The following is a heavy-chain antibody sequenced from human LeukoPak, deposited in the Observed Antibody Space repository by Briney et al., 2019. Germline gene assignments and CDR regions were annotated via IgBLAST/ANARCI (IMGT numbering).Heavy chain of an antibody. CDR1: GFTFSNAW. CDR2: IKSKTDGGTT. J-gene: IGHJ6*03. V-gene: IGHV3-15*01. D-gene: IGHD2-15*01. Sequence: PGGSLRLSCAASGFTFSNAWMSWVRQAPGKGLEWVGRIKSKTDGGTTDYAAPVKGRFTISRDDSKNTLYLQMNSLKTEDTAVYYCTTNHPNRLLRYYYYYYMDVWGKGTTVTISS. CDR3: TTNHPNRLLRYYYYYYMDV.